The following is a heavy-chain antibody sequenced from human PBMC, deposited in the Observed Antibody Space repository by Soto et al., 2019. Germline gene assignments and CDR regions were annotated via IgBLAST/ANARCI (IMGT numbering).Heavy chain of an antibody. J-gene: IGHJ3*02. Sequence: GESLKISCKGSGYSFTSYWISWVRQMPGKGLEWMGRIDPSDSYTNYSPSFQGHVTISADKSISTAYLQRSSLKASDTAMYYCARHWRNYIAFDIWGQGTMVTVSS. D-gene: IGHD1-7*01. CDR2: IDPSDSYT. CDR1: GYSFTSYW. CDR3: ARHWRNYIAFDI. V-gene: IGHV5-10-1*01.